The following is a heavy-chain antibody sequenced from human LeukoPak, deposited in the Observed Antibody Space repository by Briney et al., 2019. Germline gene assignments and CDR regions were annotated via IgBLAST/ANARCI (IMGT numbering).Heavy chain of an antibody. CDR1: GGSISSYY. V-gene: IGHV4-4*07. D-gene: IGHD2-21*02. CDR3: ARDSRCGGDCWMEAFDI. J-gene: IGHJ3*02. CDR2: YYTSGST. Sequence: SETLSLTCTVSGGSISSYYWSWIRQPAGKGLEWIGRYYTSGSTNYNPSLKSRVTMSVDTSKNQFSLKLSSVTAADTAVYYCARDSRCGGDCWMEAFDIWGQGTMVTVSS.